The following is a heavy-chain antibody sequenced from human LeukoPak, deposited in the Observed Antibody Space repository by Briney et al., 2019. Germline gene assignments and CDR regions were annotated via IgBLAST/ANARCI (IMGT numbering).Heavy chain of an antibody. V-gene: IGHV1-46*01. CDR2: INPSGGST. D-gene: IGHD3-10*01. CDR1: GYTFTSYY. CDR3: ARGFYYYSSGSYYNYWFDP. J-gene: IGHJ5*02. Sequence: VASVKVSCKASGYTFTSYYMHWVRQAPGQGLEWMGIINPSGGSTSYAQKFQGRVTMTRNTSISTAYMELSSLRSEDTAVYYCARGFYYYSSGSYYNYWFDPWGQGTLVTVSS.